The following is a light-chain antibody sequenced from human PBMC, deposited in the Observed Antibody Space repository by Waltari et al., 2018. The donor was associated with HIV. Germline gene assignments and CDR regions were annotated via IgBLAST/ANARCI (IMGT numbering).Light chain of an antibody. Sequence: QSVLTQPPSVSGAPGQRVTISCPGSSSNLGAGSHVHWFQQLPGTAPKLLLYGNTNRPSGVPDRFSGSKSGTSASLAITGLQAEDEADYYCQSYDSGLTAYVFGTGTKVTVL. J-gene: IGLJ1*01. V-gene: IGLV1-40*01. CDR1: SSNLGAGSH. CDR2: GNT. CDR3: QSYDSGLTAYV.